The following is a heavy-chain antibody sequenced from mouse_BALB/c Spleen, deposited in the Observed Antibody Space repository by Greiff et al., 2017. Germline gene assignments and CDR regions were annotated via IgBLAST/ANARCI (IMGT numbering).Heavy chain of an antibody. J-gene: IGHJ3*01. CDR3: ASGDYGVAY. Sequence: QVQLQQSGAELAKPGASVKMSCKASGYTFTSYWMHWVKQRPGQGLEWIGYINPSTGYTEYNQKFKDKATLTADKSSSTAYMQLSSLTSEDSAVYYCASGDYGVAYWGQGTLVTVSA. V-gene: IGHV1-7*01. D-gene: IGHD2-4*01. CDR2: INPSTGYT. CDR1: GYTFTSYW.